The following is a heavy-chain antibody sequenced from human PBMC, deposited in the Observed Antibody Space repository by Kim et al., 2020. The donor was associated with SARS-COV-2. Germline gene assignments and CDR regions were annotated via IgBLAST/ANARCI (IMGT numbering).Heavy chain of an antibody. Sequence: GGSLRLSCAASGFIFSSYAMNWVRQAPGKGLEWVSVIRGNVDTTFYADSVKGRFTTSRDNSKNTLYLQMNNLRAEDTAVYYCAKGNWPYYFEYWGQGTLV. CDR1: GFIFSSYA. J-gene: IGHJ4*02. CDR2: IRGNVDTT. CDR3: AKGNWPYYFEY. V-gene: IGHV3-23*01. D-gene: IGHD1-1*01.